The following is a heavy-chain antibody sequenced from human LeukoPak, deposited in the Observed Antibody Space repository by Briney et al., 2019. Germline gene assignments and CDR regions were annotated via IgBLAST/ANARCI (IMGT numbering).Heavy chain of an antibody. CDR3: ARDISSTSSP. Sequence: GASVKVSCKASGGTFSSYAISWVRQAPGQGLEWMGGIIPIFGTANYAQKFQGGVTITADESTSTAYMELSSLRSEDTAVYYCARDISSTSSPWGQGTLVTVSS. CDR1: GGTFSSYA. D-gene: IGHD2-2*01. CDR2: IIPIFGTA. V-gene: IGHV1-69*13. J-gene: IGHJ5*02.